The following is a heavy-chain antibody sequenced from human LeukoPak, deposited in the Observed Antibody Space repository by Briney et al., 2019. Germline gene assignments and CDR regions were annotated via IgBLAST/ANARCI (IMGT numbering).Heavy chain of an antibody. D-gene: IGHD3-3*01. CDR2: ISGRSRSI. Sequence: NPGGSLRLSCAASGFTFSSYAMNWVRQAPGKGLEWVSSISGRSRSIYYADSVKGRFTISRDNSKNSLYLRMNSLRAEDTAVYYCANSPGFGVVIPWGQGTLVTVSS. J-gene: IGHJ5*02. CDR3: ANSPGFGVVIP. V-gene: IGHV3-21*01. CDR1: GFTFSSYA.